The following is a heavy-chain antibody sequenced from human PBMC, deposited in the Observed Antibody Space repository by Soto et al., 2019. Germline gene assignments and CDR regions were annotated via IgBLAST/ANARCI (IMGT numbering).Heavy chain of an antibody. J-gene: IGHJ4*02. CDR2: MYYSGST. D-gene: IGHD3-3*01. Sequence: PSETLSLTCTVSGGSISSSSYYWGWIRQPPGKGLEWIGSMYYSGSTYYNPSLKSRVTISVDTSKNQFSLKLISVTAADTAVYYCAKDLGRFLEWLLSPFDYWGQGTLVTVSS. CDR1: GGSISSSSYY. CDR3: AKDLGRFLEWLLSPFDY. V-gene: IGHV4-39*02.